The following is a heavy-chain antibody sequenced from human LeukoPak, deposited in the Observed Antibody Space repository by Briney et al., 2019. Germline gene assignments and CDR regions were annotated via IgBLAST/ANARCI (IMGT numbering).Heavy chain of an antibody. CDR2: IKPDGSEE. D-gene: IGHD6-19*01. J-gene: IGHJ6*02. Sequence: GGSLRLSCVVSGFTFNTFWMTWVRQAPWKGLEWVANIKPDGSEEYYLDSVKGRFTISRDNTKNSLYLQMNSLRAEDTAVYYCARARSEVAGTWAYYYYGMDVWGQGTTVTVSS. V-gene: IGHV3-7*01. CDR1: GFTFNTFW. CDR3: ARARSEVAGTWAYYYYGMDV.